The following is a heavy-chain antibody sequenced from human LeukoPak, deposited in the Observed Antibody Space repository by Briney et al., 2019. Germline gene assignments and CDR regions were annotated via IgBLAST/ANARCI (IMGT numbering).Heavy chain of an antibody. D-gene: IGHD2/OR15-2a*01. V-gene: IGHV4-59*08. CDR3: ARHPFSNPFDF. CDR2: VYHTGNT. CDR1: GASITSSY. Sequence: SETLSLICTVSGASITSSYWSWIRQPPGKGLEWIGYVYHTGNTDYNPSLRSRDTISLDTSKSHFTLSLSSATAADTAVYFCARHPFSNPFDFWGRGTLVTVSS. J-gene: IGHJ4*02.